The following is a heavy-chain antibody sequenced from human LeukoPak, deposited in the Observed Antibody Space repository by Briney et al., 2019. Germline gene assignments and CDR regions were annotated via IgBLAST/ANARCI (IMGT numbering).Heavy chain of an antibody. CDR1: GGSISSSSYY. D-gene: IGHD6-6*01. CDR2: IYYSGST. Sequence: SETLSLTCTVSGGSISSSSYYWGWIRQPPGKGLEWIGSIYYSGSTYYNPSLKSRVTISVDTSKNQFSLKLSSVTAADTAVYYCARQEVEYNSSYWFDPWGQGTLVTVSS. J-gene: IGHJ5*02. CDR3: ARQEVEYNSSYWFDP. V-gene: IGHV4-39*01.